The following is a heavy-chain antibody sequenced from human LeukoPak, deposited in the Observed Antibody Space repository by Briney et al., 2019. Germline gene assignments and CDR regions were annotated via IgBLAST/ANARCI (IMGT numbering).Heavy chain of an antibody. Sequence: GGSLRLSCAPSGFSFSTYAMTWVRQAPGKGLEWVSALSASGGTTYYADSVKGRFTTSRDNSKNTLYLQMNSLRAEDTAVYHCAKLPREYCSSTSCPNWFDAWGLGTLVTVSS. V-gene: IGHV3-23*01. D-gene: IGHD2-2*01. CDR2: LSASGGTT. J-gene: IGHJ5*02. CDR3: AKLPREYCSSTSCPNWFDA. CDR1: GFSFSTYA.